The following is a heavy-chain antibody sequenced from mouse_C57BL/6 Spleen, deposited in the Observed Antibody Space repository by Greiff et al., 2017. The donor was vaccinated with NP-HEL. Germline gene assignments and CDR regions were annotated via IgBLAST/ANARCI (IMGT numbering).Heavy chain of an antibody. V-gene: IGHV1-64*01. J-gene: IGHJ4*01. CDR3: ARDSNYYAMDY. CDR2: IHPNSGST. D-gene: IGHD2-5*01. CDR1: GYTFTSYW. Sequence: QVQLQQPGAELVKPGASVKLSCKASGYTFTSYWMHWVKQRPGQGLEWIGMIHPNSGSTNSNEKFKSKATLTVDKSSSTAYMQLSSLTSEDSAVYYCARDSNYYAMDYWGQGTSVTVSS.